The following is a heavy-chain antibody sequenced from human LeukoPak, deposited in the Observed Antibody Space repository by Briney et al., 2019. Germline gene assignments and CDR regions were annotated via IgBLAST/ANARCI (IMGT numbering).Heavy chain of an antibody. D-gene: IGHD3-22*01. Sequence: PGGTLRLSCAASGFTFSDFYMSWIRQAPGKGLEWVSYISSSGSTIYYADSVKGRFTISRDNAKNSLYLQMNSLRDEDTAVYYCARDQRDGRAMIVVVIPSHYYYYGMDVWGQGTTVTVSS. CDR1: GFTFSDFY. V-gene: IGHV3-11*04. CDR3: ARDQRDGRAMIVVVIPSHYYYYGMDV. CDR2: ISSSGSTI. J-gene: IGHJ6*02.